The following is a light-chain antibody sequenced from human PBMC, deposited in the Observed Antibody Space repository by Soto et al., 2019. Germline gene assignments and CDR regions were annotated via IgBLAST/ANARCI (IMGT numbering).Light chain of an antibody. CDR1: QSVLNNY. J-gene: IGKJ2*01. Sequence: EIVLTQSPGTLSSSPGERATLSCRASQSVLNNYLAWYQQGPGQAPRLLIYGASNRATGIPDRFSGSGSGTDFTLTISRLEPEDFAVYYCQQYGTAPFNFGQGTKLEIK. CDR2: GAS. V-gene: IGKV3-20*01. CDR3: QQYGTAPFN.